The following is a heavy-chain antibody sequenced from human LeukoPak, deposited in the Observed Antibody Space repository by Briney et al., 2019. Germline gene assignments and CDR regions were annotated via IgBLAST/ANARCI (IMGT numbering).Heavy chain of an antibody. CDR2: IYYSGST. D-gene: IGHD3-3*01. V-gene: IGHV4-31*03. J-gene: IGHJ4*02. Sequence: SQTLSLTCTVSGGSISSGGYYWSWIRQHPGKGLEWIGYIYYSGSTYYNPSLKSRVTISVDTSKNQFSLKLSSVTAADTAVYYCAREPREITIFGVVSVPYFDYWGQGTLVTVSS. CDR1: GGSISSGGYY. CDR3: AREPREITIFGVVSVPYFDY.